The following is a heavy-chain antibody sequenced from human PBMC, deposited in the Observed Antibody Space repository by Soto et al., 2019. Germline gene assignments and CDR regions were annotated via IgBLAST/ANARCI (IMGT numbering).Heavy chain of an antibody. CDR1: GGSISSSSYY. D-gene: IGHD3-10*01. Sequence: PSETLSLTCTVSGGSISSSSYYWGWIRQPPGKGLEWIGSIYYSGSTYYNPSLKSRVTISVDTSKNQFSLKLSSVTAADTAVYYCARRWFGELLPTYFDYWGQGTLVTVSS. CDR2: IYYSGST. CDR3: ARRWFGELLPTYFDY. V-gene: IGHV4-39*01. J-gene: IGHJ4*02.